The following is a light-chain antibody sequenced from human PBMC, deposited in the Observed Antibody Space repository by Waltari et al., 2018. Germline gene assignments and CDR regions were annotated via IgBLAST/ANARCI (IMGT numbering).Light chain of an antibody. CDR1: RGHSNYK. CDR2: VGTGGIVG. J-gene: IGLJ2*01. CDR3: GADHGSGSNFLVI. V-gene: IGLV9-49*01. Sequence: PVLTQPPSASASLGASVTLTCTLSRGHSNYKVHWYQQRPGQGPRFVLRVGTGGIVGAKGDGIPVRFSVLGSGLNRYLTITNIQEEDEGDYHCGADHGSGSNFLVIFGGGTKLTVL.